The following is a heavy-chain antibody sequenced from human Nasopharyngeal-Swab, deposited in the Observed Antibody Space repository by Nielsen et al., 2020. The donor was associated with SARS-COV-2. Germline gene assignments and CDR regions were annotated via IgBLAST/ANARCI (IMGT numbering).Heavy chain of an antibody. V-gene: IGHV3-21*01. J-gene: IGHJ6*02. D-gene: IGHD2-15*01. Sequence: LKISCAASGFTFSSYSMNWVRQAPGKGLEWVSSISSSSSYIYYADSVKGRFTISGDNAKNSLYLQMNSLRAEDTAVYYCARDRSVGYGMDVWGQGTTVTVSS. CDR1: GFTFSSYS. CDR3: ARDRSVGYGMDV. CDR2: ISSSSSYI.